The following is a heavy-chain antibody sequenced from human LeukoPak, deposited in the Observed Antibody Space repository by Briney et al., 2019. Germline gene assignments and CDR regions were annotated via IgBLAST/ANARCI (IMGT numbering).Heavy chain of an antibody. CDR2: IRYDGSNK. CDR1: GFTFSSYG. J-gene: IGHJ4*02. CDR3: ARWPEMERSYGGNSEGY. V-gene: IGHV3-30*02. Sequence: GGSLRLSCAASGFTFSSYGMHWVRQAPGKGLEWVAFIRYDGSNKYYADSVKGRFTISRDNSKNTLYLQMNSLRAEDTAVYYCARWPEMERSYGGNSEGYWGQGTLVTVSS. D-gene: IGHD4-23*01.